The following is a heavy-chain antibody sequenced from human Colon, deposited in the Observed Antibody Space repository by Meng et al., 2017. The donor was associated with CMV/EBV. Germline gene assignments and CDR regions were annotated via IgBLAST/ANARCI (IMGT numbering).Heavy chain of an antibody. D-gene: IGHD2-2*01. V-gene: IGHV3-23*01. Sequence: GESLKISCAASGFTFSSYAMSWVRQAPGKGLEWVSAISGSGGSTYYADSVKGRFTISRDNSKNTLYLQMNSLRAEDTAVYYCATGRRYQLLWGDIQHWGQGTLVTVSS. CDR2: ISGSGGST. CDR1: GFTFSSYA. J-gene: IGHJ1*01. CDR3: ATGRRYQLLWGDIQH.